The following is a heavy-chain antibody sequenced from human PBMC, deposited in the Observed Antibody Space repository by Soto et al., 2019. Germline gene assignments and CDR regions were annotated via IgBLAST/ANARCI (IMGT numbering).Heavy chain of an antibody. D-gene: IGHD3-10*01. CDR3: AKSRGRITIVRGVIDY. Sequence: EVQLLESGGGLVQPGGSLRLSCAASGFTFSSYAMSWVRQAPGKGLEWVSAISGSGGSTYYADSVKGRFTISRDNSKNTLYLQLNSLRAEDTAVYYCAKSRGRITIVRGVIDYWGQGTLVTVSS. J-gene: IGHJ4*02. CDR1: GFTFSSYA. V-gene: IGHV3-23*01. CDR2: ISGSGGST.